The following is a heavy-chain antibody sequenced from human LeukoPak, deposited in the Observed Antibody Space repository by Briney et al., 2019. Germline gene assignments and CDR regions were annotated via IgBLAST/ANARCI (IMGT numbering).Heavy chain of an antibody. V-gene: IGHV1-2*02. CDR3: ARGSYGYD. J-gene: IGHJ4*02. D-gene: IGHD1-26*01. CDR1: GYTFSGYY. CDR2: INPNSGDT. Sequence: ASVKVSCKASGYTFSGYYIHWVRQAPGQGLEWMGWINPNSGDTHYAQKFQGRVTMTRDTSINTAYMELSGLRSDDTAVYFCARGSYGYDWGQGTLVTVSS.